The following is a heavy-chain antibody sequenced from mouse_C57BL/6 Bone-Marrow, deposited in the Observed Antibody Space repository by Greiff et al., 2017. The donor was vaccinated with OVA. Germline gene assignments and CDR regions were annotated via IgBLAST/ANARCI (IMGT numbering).Heavy chain of an antibody. CDR2: IHPNSGST. V-gene: IGHV1-64*01. Sequence: QVQLKQPGAELVKPGASVKLSCKASGYTFTSYWMHWVKQRPGQGLEWIGMIHPNSGSTNYNEKFKSKATLTVDKSSSTAYMQLSSLTSEDSAVYYCARSRTPWYFDVWGTGTTVTVSS. J-gene: IGHJ1*03. CDR1: GYTFTSYW. CDR3: ARSRTPWYFDV.